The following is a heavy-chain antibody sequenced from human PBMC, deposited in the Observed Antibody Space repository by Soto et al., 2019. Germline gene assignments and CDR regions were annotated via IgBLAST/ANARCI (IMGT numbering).Heavy chain of an antibody. CDR3: ARDKSSGWYGLYGY. Sequence: GASVKVSCKASGYTFTSYGINWVRQAPGQGLEWMGWISACNGNTNYAQKLQGRVTMTTDTSTSTAYMELRSLRSDDTAVYYCARDKSSGWYGLYGYWGQGTLVTVSS. J-gene: IGHJ4*02. CDR2: ISACNGNT. D-gene: IGHD6-19*01. CDR1: GYTFTSYG. V-gene: IGHV1-18*01.